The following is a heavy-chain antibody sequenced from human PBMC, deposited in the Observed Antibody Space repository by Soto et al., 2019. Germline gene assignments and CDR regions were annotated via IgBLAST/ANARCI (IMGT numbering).Heavy chain of an antibody. Sequence: GSLRLSCAASGFIVSSNYMSWVRQAPGKGLEWVSIIYSGGNTYYADSVKGRFTISRDNSKNTLYLQMNSLRAEDTAVYYCARDLDFDYWGQGTLVTVSS. J-gene: IGHJ4*02. CDR3: ARDLDFDY. V-gene: IGHV3-53*01. CDR2: IYSGGNT. CDR1: GFIVSSNY.